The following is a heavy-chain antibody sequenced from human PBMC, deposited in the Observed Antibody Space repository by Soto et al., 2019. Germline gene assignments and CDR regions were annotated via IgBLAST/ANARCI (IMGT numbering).Heavy chain of an antibody. J-gene: IGHJ3*02. Sequence: AAVKVSCKASGCTFTGYYMHWVRQAPGQGLEWMGWINPNSGGTNYAQKFQGRVTMTRDTSISTAYMELSRLRSDDTAVYYCARVYSAAGAFDIWGQGTMVTVSS. CDR2: INPNSGGT. D-gene: IGHD6-25*01. CDR1: GCTFTGYY. V-gene: IGHV1-2*02. CDR3: ARVYSAAGAFDI.